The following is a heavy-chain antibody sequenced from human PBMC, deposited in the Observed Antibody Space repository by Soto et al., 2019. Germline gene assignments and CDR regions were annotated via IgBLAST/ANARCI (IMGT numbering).Heavy chain of an antibody. CDR2: ISGSGGST. Sequence: WGSLRLSCAASGFTFISYAISFVRHSPGKGLEWVSAISGSGGSTYYADSVKGRFTISRDNSKNTLYLQMNSLRAEDTAVYYCAKAYSSSWYDAFDIWGQGTMVTVSS. V-gene: IGHV3-23*01. J-gene: IGHJ3*02. CDR1: GFTFISYA. D-gene: IGHD6-13*01. CDR3: AKAYSSSWYDAFDI.